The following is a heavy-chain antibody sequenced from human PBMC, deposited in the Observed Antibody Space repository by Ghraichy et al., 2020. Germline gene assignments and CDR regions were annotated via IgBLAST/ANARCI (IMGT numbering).Heavy chain of an antibody. CDR1: GASINSGSYY. J-gene: IGHJ6*02. Sequence: SETLSLTCTVSGASINSGSYYWVWIRQPPGKGLEWIGSIYHSGTTYFNPSLKSRVIISVDMPKNQFSLNLTSVTAADTALYFCARDHQLQPYAYYYGMDVWGQGTTVTVSS. CDR2: IYHSGTT. V-gene: IGHV4-39*02. CDR3: ARDHQLQPYAYYYGMDV. D-gene: IGHD3-16*01.